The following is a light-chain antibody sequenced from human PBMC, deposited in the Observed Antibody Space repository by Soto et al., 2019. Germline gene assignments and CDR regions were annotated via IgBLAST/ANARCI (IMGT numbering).Light chain of an antibody. Sequence: QSALTQPASVSGSPGQLITISCTGTSSDVGGYNYVSWYQQHPGKAPKLIIYDVSNRPSGVSNRFSGSKSGNTASLTISGLQAEDEADYYCSSYTSSSTLVVFGGGTKLTVL. CDR3: SSYTSSSTLVV. CDR1: SSDVGGYNY. CDR2: DVS. V-gene: IGLV2-14*01. J-gene: IGLJ2*01.